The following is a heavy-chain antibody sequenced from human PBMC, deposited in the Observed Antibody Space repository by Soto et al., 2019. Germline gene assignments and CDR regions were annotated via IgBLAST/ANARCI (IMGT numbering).Heavy chain of an antibody. CDR1: GFTVSSNY. Sequence: EVQLVESGGGLIQPGGSLRLSCAASGFTVSSNYMSWVRQAPGKGLEWVSVIYSGGSTYYADSGKGRFTISGDNSKNSLYLQMNSMRAEDTAVYYCARDRVESGYPEYFQHWGQGTLVTVSS. D-gene: IGHD3-22*01. V-gene: IGHV3-53*01. CDR2: IYSGGST. J-gene: IGHJ1*01. CDR3: ARDRVESGYPEYFQH.